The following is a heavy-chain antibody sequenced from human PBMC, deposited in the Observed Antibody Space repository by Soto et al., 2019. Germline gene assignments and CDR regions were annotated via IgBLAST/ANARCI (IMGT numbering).Heavy chain of an antibody. D-gene: IGHD3-10*01. CDR3: AKDFKVSGGHYGSLNYYYGMDV. CDR1: GFTFSAFG. CDR2: ISYDGILK. Sequence: QVHLVESGGGVVQPGRSLRLSCAVSGFTFSAFGMHWVRQAPGKGLEWVAIISYDGILKYYADSVKGRFTISRDTSKGALYLQMNNLTPEDTAVYYGAKDFKVSGGHYGSLNYYYGMDVWGQGTTVTVSS. J-gene: IGHJ6*02. V-gene: IGHV3-30*18.